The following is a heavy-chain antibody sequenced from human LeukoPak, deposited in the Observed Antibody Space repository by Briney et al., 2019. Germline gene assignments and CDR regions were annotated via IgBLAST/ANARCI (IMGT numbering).Heavy chain of an antibody. CDR3: ARDLEDIVVVPAVPFDY. CDR1: GYTFTSYG. CDR2: ISAYNGNT. Sequence: ASVKVSCKASGYTFTSYGISWVRQAPGQGLEWMGWISAYNGNTNYAQKLQGRVTMTTDTSTSTAYMELRSLRSDDTAVYYRARDLEDIVVVPAVPFDYWGQGTLVTVSS. D-gene: IGHD2-2*01. V-gene: IGHV1-18*01. J-gene: IGHJ4*02.